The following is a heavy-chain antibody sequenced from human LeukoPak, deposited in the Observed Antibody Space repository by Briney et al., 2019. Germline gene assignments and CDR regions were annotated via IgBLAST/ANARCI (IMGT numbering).Heavy chain of an antibody. Sequence: PSETLSLTCTVSGGSISSYYWSWIRQPPGKGLEWIGYIYYSGSTNYNPSLKSRVTISVDTSKNQFSLKLSSVTAADTAVYYCARVSKYSSSWYGGYYFDYWGQGTLVTVSS. CDR1: GGSISSYY. V-gene: IGHV4-59*01. CDR2: IYYSGST. J-gene: IGHJ4*02. D-gene: IGHD6-13*01. CDR3: ARVSKYSSSWYGGYYFDY.